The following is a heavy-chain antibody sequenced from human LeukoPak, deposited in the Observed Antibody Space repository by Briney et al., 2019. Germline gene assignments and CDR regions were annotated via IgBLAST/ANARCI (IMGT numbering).Heavy chain of an antibody. CDR3: ARDHYYDSSSSFDY. CDR1: GYTFTSYG. D-gene: IGHD3-22*01. V-gene: IGHV1-18*01. Sequence: ASVKVSCKASGYTFTSYGISWVRQAPGQGLEWMGWISAYNGNTNYAQKLQGRVTMTTDTSTSTAYMELRSLRSDDTAVYYCARDHYYDSSSSFDYWGQGTLVTVSS. CDR2: ISAYNGNT. J-gene: IGHJ4*02.